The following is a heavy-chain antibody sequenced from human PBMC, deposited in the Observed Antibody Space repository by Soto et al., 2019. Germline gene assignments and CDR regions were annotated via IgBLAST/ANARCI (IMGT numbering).Heavy chain of an antibody. D-gene: IGHD4-4*01. CDR1: GFTFSAYG. CDR2: LLHDGSYK. J-gene: IGHJ4*02. Sequence: QVQLVESGGGVVQPGRSLRLSCAASGFTFSAYGMHWVRQAPGKGLEWVAVLLHDGSYKYYGDSVKGRFTISRDNSKNTLYLQMNSVRGDDTAVYYCAKGDYNNFLDYWGQGTLVTVSS. CDR3: AKGDYNNFLDY. V-gene: IGHV3-30*18.